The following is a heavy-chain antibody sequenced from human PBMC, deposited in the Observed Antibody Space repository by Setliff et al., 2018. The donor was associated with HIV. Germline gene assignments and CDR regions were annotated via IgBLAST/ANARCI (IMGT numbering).Heavy chain of an antibody. CDR1: GYTFTGYY. J-gene: IGHJ6*02. Sequence: ASVKVSCKASGYTFTGYYMHWVRQAPGQGLEWMGWINPNSGGTNYAQKFQGWVTMTRDTSISTAYMELSRLRSNDTAVYYCARAFLRGGWPYYGMDVWGQGTTVTVSS. V-gene: IGHV1-2*04. CDR2: INPNSGGT. D-gene: IGHD6-19*01. CDR3: ARAFLRGGWPYYGMDV.